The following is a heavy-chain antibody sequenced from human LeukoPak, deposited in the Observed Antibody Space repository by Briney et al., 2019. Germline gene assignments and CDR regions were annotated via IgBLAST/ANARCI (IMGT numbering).Heavy chain of an antibody. CDR1: EFTFSAYW. Sequence: PGGSLRLSCAASEFTFSAYWMHWVRRAPGKGLVWVSHIREDGSMKNYADSVKGRFTISRDNAKNTLYLQINSLRLEDTPVYYCARENLAAAADYWGQGTVVTVSS. V-gene: IGHV3-74*01. D-gene: IGHD6-25*01. J-gene: IGHJ4*02. CDR3: ARENLAAAADY. CDR2: IREDGSMK.